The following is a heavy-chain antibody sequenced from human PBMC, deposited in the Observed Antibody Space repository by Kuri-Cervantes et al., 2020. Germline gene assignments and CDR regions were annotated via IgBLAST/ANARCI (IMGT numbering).Heavy chain of an antibody. Sequence: GGSLRLSCAASGFTFSSYAMSWVRQAPGQGLEWVSAISGSGGSTYYADSVKGRFTISRDNSKNTLYLQMNSLRAEDTAVYYCAKVLAPKYCSSTSCSYYYYYGMDVWGQGTTVTVSS. CDR2: ISGSGGST. V-gene: IGHV3-23*01. D-gene: IGHD2-2*01. CDR1: GFTFSSYA. J-gene: IGHJ6*02. CDR3: AKVLAPKYCSSTSCSYYYYYGMDV.